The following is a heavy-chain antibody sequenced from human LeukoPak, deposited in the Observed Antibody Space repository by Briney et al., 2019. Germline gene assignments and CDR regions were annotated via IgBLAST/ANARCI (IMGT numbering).Heavy chain of an antibody. CDR1: GFTFSSYA. V-gene: IGHV3-23*01. J-gene: IGHJ4*02. Sequence: GGSLRLSCAASGFTFSSYAMGWVRQAPGKGPEWVSSISGSGGHTYFADSVKGRFTISRDNSKNTLDLQMNSLKVEDTAVYYCAKFRYHSNDNNYLDFNYWGQGALVTVSS. D-gene: IGHD3-22*01. CDR2: ISGSGGHT. CDR3: AKFRYHSNDNNYLDFNY.